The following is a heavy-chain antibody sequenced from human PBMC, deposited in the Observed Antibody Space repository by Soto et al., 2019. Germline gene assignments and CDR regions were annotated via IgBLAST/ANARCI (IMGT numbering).Heavy chain of an antibody. D-gene: IGHD4-17*01. CDR3: ASTDGFDY. V-gene: IGHV4-34*01. Sequence: SETLSLTCAVYGGSFSGHYWSWIRQPPGKGLEWIGEINHSGSTNYNPSLKSRVTMSVDTSKNQFSLKLSSVTAADTAVYYCASTDGFDYWGQGTLVTVSS. CDR1: GGSFSGHY. CDR2: INHSGST. J-gene: IGHJ4*02.